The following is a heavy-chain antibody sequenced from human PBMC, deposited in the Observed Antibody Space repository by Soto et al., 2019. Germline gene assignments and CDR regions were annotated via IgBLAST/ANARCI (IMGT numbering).Heavy chain of an antibody. Sequence: PGGSLSLSCAASGFPFRSYAMSWVRPAPGKGLEWVSAISGSGGSTYYADSVKGRFTISRDNSKNTLYLQMNSLRAEDTAVYYCAKDMGPKPMIVPFDYWGQGTLVTVSS. D-gene: IGHD3-22*01. V-gene: IGHV3-23*01. CDR1: GFPFRSYA. J-gene: IGHJ4*02. CDR2: ISGSGGST. CDR3: AKDMGPKPMIVPFDY.